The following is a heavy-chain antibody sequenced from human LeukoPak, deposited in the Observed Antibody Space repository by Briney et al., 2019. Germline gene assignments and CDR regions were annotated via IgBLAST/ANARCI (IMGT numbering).Heavy chain of an antibody. Sequence: GGTLTLSCAASGGTFNGCYKSWSRRAPGQGMERLSYRNIGGTKRHYADSVKSRFTISRDNAKKSLYLEMNNLRAEDTAVYYCATDGAGFDTWGQGVLVTVSS. V-gene: IGHV3-11*01. J-gene: IGHJ5*02. CDR2: RNIGGTKR. CDR3: ATDGAGFDT. CDR1: GGTFNGCY.